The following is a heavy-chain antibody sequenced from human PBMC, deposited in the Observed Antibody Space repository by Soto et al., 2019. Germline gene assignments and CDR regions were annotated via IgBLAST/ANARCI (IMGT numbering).Heavy chain of an antibody. D-gene: IGHD2-15*01. Sequence: GSLRLSGAVSGFTFGDSYMSWIRQAPGKGLEWLSYISPGSRYPAYADSVKGRFTISRDNAKRSLYLQMMSLTAEDTAIYYCVRGGGGGLFDPWGQGTMVTVSS. V-gene: IGHV3-11*06. CDR2: ISPGSRYP. J-gene: IGHJ5*02. CDR1: GFTFGDSY. CDR3: VRGGGGGLFDP.